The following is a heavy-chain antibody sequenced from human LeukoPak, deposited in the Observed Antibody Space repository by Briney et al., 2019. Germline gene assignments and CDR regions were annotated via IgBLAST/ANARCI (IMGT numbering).Heavy chain of an antibody. CDR2: IIPIFGTA. CDR3: ASGVRYCSSTSCYVPMGFDY. V-gene: IGHV1-69*13. CDR1: GGTFSSYA. Sequence: ASVKVSCKASGGTFSSYAISWVRQAPGQGLEWMGGIIPIFGTANYAQKFQGRVTITADESTSTAYMELSSLRSEDTAVYYCASGVRYCSSTSCYVPMGFDYWGQGTLVTVSS. D-gene: IGHD2-2*01. J-gene: IGHJ4*02.